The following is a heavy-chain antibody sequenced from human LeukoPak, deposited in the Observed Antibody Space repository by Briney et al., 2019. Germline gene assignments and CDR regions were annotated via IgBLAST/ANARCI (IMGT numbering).Heavy chain of an antibody. CDR3: ARGVVPALDYYYYGMDV. CDR2: VNPNSGNT. CDR1: GYTFTSYD. D-gene: IGHD2-2*01. J-gene: IGHJ6*02. V-gene: IGHV1-8*01. Sequence: ASVKVPCKASGYTFTSYDINWVRQATGQGLEWMGWVNPNSGNTGYAQKFQGRVTMTRNTSISTAYMELSSLRSEDTAVYYCARGVVPALDYYYYGMDVWGQGTTVTVSS.